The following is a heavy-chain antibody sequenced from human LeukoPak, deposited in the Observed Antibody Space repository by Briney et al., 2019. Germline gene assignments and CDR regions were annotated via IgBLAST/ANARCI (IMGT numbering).Heavy chain of an antibody. D-gene: IGHD2-2*01. V-gene: IGHV3-23*01. J-gene: IGHJ4*02. CDR2: ISGSGGST. CDR3: AKIPKGGYFDC. CDR1: GFTFSSYA. Sequence: GGSLRLSCAASGFTFSSYAMSWVRQAPGKGLEWVSAISGSGGSTYYADSVKGRFTISRDSSKNTLSLQMSSLRAEDTAVYYCAKIPKGGYFDCWGQGTLVTVSS.